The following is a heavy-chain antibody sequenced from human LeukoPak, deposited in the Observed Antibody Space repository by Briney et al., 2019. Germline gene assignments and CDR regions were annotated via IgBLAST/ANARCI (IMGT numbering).Heavy chain of an antibody. V-gene: IGHV3-9*01. CDR2: ISWNSGSI. Sequence: PGRSLRLSCAASGFTFDDYAMHWVRQAPGKGLGWVSGISWNSGSIGYADSVKGRFTISRDNAKNSLYLQMNSLRAEDTALYYCARDYGGDYWGQGTLVTVSS. CDR1: GFTFDDYA. CDR3: ARDYGGDY. J-gene: IGHJ4*02. D-gene: IGHD4-23*01.